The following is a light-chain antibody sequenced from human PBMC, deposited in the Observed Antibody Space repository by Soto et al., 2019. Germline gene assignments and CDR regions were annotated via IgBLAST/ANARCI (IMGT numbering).Light chain of an antibody. CDR2: EVS. CDR3: SSYTSRTTPV. V-gene: IGLV2-14*01. J-gene: IGLJ2*01. CDR1: SSDVGGYAY. Sequence: SVLTQPASVSGSPGQTITISCTGTSSDVGGYAYVSWYQQYPGKAPKLVISEVSNRPSGVSHRFSGSRSGNTASLTISGLQAEDEADYHCSSYTSRTTPVFGGGTKVTVL.